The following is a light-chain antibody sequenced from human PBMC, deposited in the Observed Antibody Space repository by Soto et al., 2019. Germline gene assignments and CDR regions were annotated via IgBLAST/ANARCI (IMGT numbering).Light chain of an antibody. J-gene: IGLJ2*01. CDR1: SAEVGGYNY. CDR2: DVS. Sequence: QSVLTQPASVSGSPGQSITISCTGTSAEVGGYNYVSWYQQYLGKAPKLMIYDVSNRPSGVSNRFSGSKSGNTASLTISGLQAEDEADYYCSSYTSRSTVVFGGGTKVTVL. V-gene: IGLV2-14*03. CDR3: SSYTSRSTVV.